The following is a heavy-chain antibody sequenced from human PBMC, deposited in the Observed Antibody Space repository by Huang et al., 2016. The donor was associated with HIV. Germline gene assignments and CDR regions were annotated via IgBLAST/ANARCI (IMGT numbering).Heavy chain of an antibody. CDR2: CYPGDSDT. CDR3: ARLIGSPSFYYGLDV. CDR1: GYRFRSNW. V-gene: IGHV5-51*01. Sequence: EVQLVQSGAEVKKPGESLKISCKGSGYRFRSNWIGWVRQMPGKGLEWIGICYPGDSDTRYSPSFQGQVTISADKSINTAYLQWSSLKASDTAMYYCARLIGSPSFYYGLDVWGQGTTVTVSS. J-gene: IGHJ6*02. D-gene: IGHD3-10*01.